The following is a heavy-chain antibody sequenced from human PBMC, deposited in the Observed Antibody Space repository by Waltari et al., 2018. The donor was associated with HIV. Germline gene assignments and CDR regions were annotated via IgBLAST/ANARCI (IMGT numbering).Heavy chain of an antibody. J-gene: IGHJ4*02. Sequence: QVQLQQWGAGLLKPSETLSLTCAVYGGSFSGYYWSWIRQPPGKGLEWIGEINHSGSTNYNPSLKSRVTISVDTSKNQFSLKLSSVTAADTAVYYCARGQGEEDIVVVPAAIREEFRYWGQGTLVTVSS. D-gene: IGHD2-2*02. CDR2: INHSGST. V-gene: IGHV4-34*01. CDR3: ARGQGEEDIVVVPAAIREEFRY. CDR1: GGSFSGYY.